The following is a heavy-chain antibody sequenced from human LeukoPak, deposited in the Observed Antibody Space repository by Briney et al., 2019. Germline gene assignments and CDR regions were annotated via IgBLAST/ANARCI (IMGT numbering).Heavy chain of an antibody. J-gene: IGHJ3*02. Sequence: ASVKVSCKVSGYTLTELSMHWVRQAPGKGLEWMGGFDPEDGETIYAQKFQGRVTMTEDTSTDTAYMELSSLRSEDTAVYYCATDPWNHRGFDIWGQGTMVTVSS. D-gene: IGHD1-14*01. CDR1: GYTLTELS. CDR2: FDPEDGET. CDR3: ATDPWNHRGFDI. V-gene: IGHV1-24*01.